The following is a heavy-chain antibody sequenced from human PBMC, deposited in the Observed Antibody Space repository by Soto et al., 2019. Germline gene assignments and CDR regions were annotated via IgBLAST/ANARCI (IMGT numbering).Heavy chain of an antibody. V-gene: IGHV1-46*01. D-gene: IGHD1-20*01. Sequence: QVQLVQSGAEVKKPGASVKVSCKASGYTFTNYYMHWVRQATGQGLEWMGIIDPSGGSTSYAQKLQGRVTMTRDTSTSTVYMEGSSLRSEDTAVYYCARSHNWRLGQNWGQGTLVTVSS. J-gene: IGHJ4*02. CDR2: IDPSGGST. CDR1: GYTFTNYY. CDR3: ARSHNWRLGQN.